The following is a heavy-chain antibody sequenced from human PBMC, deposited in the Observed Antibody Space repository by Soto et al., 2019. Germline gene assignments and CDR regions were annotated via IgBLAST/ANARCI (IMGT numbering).Heavy chain of an antibody. Sequence: PSETLSLTCTVSGGSISSYYWSWIRQPPGKGLEWIGYIYYSGSTNYNPSLKSRVTISVDTSKNQFSLKLSSVTAADTAVYYCARGTRLGSSSHLDAFDIWGQGTMVTVSS. CDR2: IYYSGST. D-gene: IGHD6-6*01. J-gene: IGHJ3*02. CDR3: ARGTRLGSSSHLDAFDI. CDR1: GGSISSYY. V-gene: IGHV4-59*01.